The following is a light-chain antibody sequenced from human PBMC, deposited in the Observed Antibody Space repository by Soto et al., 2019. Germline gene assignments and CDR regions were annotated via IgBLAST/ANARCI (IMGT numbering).Light chain of an antibody. CDR3: SSYTTTTTSCV. Sequence: QCVLTQPASVSESPGQSITISCTGTSNDVGGYNYVSWYQQYPDKAPTLIIYDVSNRPSGVSTRFSGSKSGNRASLTISGLQAEDEADYYCSSYTTTTTSCVFGTGTKVTVL. V-gene: IGLV2-14*01. J-gene: IGLJ1*01. CDR2: DVS. CDR1: SNDVGGYNY.